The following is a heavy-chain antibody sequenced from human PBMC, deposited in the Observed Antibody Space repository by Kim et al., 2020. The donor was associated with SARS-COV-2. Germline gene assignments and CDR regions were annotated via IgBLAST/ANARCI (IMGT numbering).Heavy chain of an antibody. CDR2: IYYSGST. D-gene: IGHD4-4*01. CDR3: ARYGPPLQATFDP. V-gene: IGHV4-59*01. J-gene: IGHJ5*02. Sequence: SETLSLTCTVSGGSISSYYWSWIRQPPGKGLEWIGYIYYSGSTNYNPSLKSRVTISVDTSKNQFSLKLSSVTAADTAVYYCARYGPPLQATFDPWGQGTLVTVSS. CDR1: GGSISSYY.